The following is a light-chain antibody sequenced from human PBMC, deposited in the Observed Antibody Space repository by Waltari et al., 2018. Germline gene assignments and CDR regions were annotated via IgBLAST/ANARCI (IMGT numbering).Light chain of an antibody. CDR3: AAWDNSLSAWV. CDR1: SSNSGRNT. V-gene: IGLV1-47*01. J-gene: IGLJ3*02. CDR2: NND. Sequence: QPVLTLPPSASGTPGQAVSISCSGSSSNSGRNTVYWYQQLPGTAPKLLIYNNDQRPSEVPHRFFGSKSDTSASLVISGLRSEDEGHYNCAAWDNSLSAWVFGGGTKLT.